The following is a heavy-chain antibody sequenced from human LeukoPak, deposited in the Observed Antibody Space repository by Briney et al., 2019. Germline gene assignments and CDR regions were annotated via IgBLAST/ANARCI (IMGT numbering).Heavy chain of an antibody. V-gene: IGHV1-69*05. CDR1: GGTFSSYA. D-gene: IGHD6-13*01. Sequence: SVKVSCKASGGTFSSYAISWVRQAPGQGLEWMGGIIPIFGTANYAQKFQGRVTITTDESTSTAYMELSSLRSEDTAVCYCARGYSGLNWFDPWGQGTLVTVSS. CDR2: IIPIFGTA. CDR3: ARGYSGLNWFDP. J-gene: IGHJ5*02.